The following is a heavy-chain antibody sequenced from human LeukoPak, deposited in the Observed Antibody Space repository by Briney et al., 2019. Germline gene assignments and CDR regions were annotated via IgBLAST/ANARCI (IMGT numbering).Heavy chain of an antibody. J-gene: IGHJ4*02. Sequence: KPSETLSLTCTVSGGSIRSSSYYWGWIRQPPGKGLEWIGSIYYSGSTYYNPSLKSRVTISVDTSKNQFSLKLSSVTAADTAVYYCARHGPAASPRPQYFFDYWGQGTLVTVSS. CDR2: IYYSGST. D-gene: IGHD6-6*01. CDR1: GGSIRSSSYY. V-gene: IGHV4-39*01. CDR3: ARHGPAASPRPQYFFDY.